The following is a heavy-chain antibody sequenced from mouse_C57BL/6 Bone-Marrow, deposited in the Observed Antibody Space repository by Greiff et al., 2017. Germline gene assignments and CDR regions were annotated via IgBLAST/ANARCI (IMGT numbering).Heavy chain of an antibody. J-gene: IGHJ3*01. V-gene: IGHV14-4*01. CDR3: TTLGVGLRRGAY. D-gene: IGHD2-4*01. Sequence: EVQLQQSGAELVRPGASVKLSCTASGFNIKDDYMHWVKQRPEQGLEWIGWIDPENGDTEYASKFQGKATITADTSSNTAYLQLSSLTSEDTAVYYCTTLGVGLRRGAYWGQGTLVTVSA. CDR1: GFNIKDDY. CDR2: IDPENGDT.